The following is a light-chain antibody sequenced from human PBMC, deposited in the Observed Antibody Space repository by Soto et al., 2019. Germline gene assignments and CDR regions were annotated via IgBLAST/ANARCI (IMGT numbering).Light chain of an antibody. CDR1: QSVSSSY. V-gene: IGKV3-20*01. CDR3: QQYGGSPIT. CDR2: GAS. Sequence: EIVLTQSPGTLSLSPGERATLSCRASQSVSSSYLAWYQHKAGQAPRLLIYGASSRATGIPDRFSGSGSGTDFTLTISRLEPDDFALYFCQQYGGSPITFGLGTRLEIK. J-gene: IGKJ5*01.